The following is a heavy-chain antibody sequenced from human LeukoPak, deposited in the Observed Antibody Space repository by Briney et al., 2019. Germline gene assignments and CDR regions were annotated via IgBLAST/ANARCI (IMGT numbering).Heavy chain of an antibody. CDR3: ASTKNTLRFLEWYKLDY. J-gene: IGHJ4*02. D-gene: IGHD3-3*01. CDR2: INAGNGNT. CDR1: GYTFTSYA. V-gene: IGHV1-3*01. Sequence: GASVKVSCKASGYTFTSYAMHWVRQAPGHRLEWMGWINAGNGNTKFPQKFQGRVTITRDTSASTAYMELSSLRSEDTAVYYCASTKNTLRFLEWYKLDYWGQGTLVSVSS.